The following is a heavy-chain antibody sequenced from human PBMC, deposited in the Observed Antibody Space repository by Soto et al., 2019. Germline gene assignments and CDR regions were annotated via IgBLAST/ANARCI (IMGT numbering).Heavy chain of an antibody. D-gene: IGHD6-13*01. CDR3: AGPAENKYSSSWYRYYGMDV. J-gene: IGHJ6*01. CDR2: IDPSDSYT. V-gene: IGHV5-10-1*01. Sequence: VESLSISCKGSGYSFTSYWIIWVLQMPGNGLESMGRIDPSDSYTNYSPSFQGHVTISADKSISTAYLQWSSLKASDTAMYYCAGPAENKYSSSWYRYYGMDVWGQGTTVTVSS. CDR1: GYSFTSYW.